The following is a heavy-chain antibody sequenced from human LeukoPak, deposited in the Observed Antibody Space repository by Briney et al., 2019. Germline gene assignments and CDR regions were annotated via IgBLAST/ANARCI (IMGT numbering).Heavy chain of an antibody. Sequence: GESLKISCKASGYKFTNYWIGWVRQMSGKGLEWMGIINAGDSETIYSPSFQGQLTISVDKSVSTAYLHWTSLKASDTAIYYCARVVVPAAISFWGRGTLVNVFS. D-gene: IGHD2-2*01. CDR1: GYKFTNYW. CDR3: ARVVVPAAISF. J-gene: IGHJ4*02. CDR2: INAGDSET. V-gene: IGHV5-51*01.